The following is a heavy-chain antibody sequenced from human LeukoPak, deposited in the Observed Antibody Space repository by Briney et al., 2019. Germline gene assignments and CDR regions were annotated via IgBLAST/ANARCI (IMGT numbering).Heavy chain of an antibody. CDR3: ARGQWLVRCVYFDC. CDR1: GFSFSSYE. CDR2: ISSSGSTT. D-gene: IGHD6-19*01. Sequence: GGSLRLSCAASGFSFSSYEMNWVGQAPGKGVEGVAYISSSGSTTYYADSVKGRFTFSRDNAKKTLYLQMTSPRAEDTAFYYCARGQWLVRCVYFDCWGQGTLVTVSS. V-gene: IGHV3-48*03. J-gene: IGHJ4*02.